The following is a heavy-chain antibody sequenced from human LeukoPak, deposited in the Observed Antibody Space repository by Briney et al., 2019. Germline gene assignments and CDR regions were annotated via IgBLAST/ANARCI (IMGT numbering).Heavy chain of an antibody. CDR3: AIYTKPPRYSEN. Sequence: KPSETLSLICTVSGGAISAYNCSWIRQPPGKGLEFIGHVHYSGATKYKPSLKIRVTISVDTSKDEFSLNLSSVTAADTAVYYCAIYTKPPRYSENCCQGTLVTVSS. CDR2: VHYSGAT. D-gene: IGHD2-2*02. CDR1: GGAISAYN. J-gene: IGHJ4*02. V-gene: IGHV4-59*12.